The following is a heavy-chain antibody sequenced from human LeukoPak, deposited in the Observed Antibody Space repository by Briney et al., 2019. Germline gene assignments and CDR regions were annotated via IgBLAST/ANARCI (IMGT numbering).Heavy chain of an antibody. CDR1: GGSISSSNW. CDR2: IYHSGST. V-gene: IGHV4-4*02. D-gene: IGHD5-18*01. Sequence: SETLSLTCAVSGGSISSSNWWSWVRQPPGKGLEWIGEIYHSGSTNYNPSLKSRVTISVDTSKNQFSLKLSSVTAADTAVYYCARLRDTAIDYWGQGTLVTVSS. CDR3: ARLRDTAIDY. J-gene: IGHJ4*02.